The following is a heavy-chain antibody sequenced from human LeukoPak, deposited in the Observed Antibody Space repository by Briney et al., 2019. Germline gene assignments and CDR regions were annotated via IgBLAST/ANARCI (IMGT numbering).Heavy chain of an antibody. V-gene: IGHV3-21*01. Sequence: GGSLRLSCAASGFTFSSYSMNWVRQAPGKGLEWVSSISTSSSYIYYADSVKGRFTISRDNSKNTLYLQMNSLRAEDTAVYYCAKDQGYDILTGPGGPDYWGQGTLVTVSS. D-gene: IGHD3-9*01. CDR3: AKDQGYDILTGPGGPDY. J-gene: IGHJ4*02. CDR2: ISTSSSYI. CDR1: GFTFSSYS.